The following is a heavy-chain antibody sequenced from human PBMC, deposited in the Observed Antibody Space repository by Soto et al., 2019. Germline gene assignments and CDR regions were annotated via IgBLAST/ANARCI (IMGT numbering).Heavy chain of an antibody. CDR2: IYYSGST. D-gene: IGHD2-15*01. CDR1: GGSISSGGYY. CDR3: ARDGLQSGYGMDV. V-gene: IGHV4-31*03. Sequence: PSXTLSLTCTVSGGSISSGGYYWSWIRQHPGKGLEWIGYIYYSGSTYYNPSLKSRVTISVDTSKNQFSLKLSSVTAADTAVYYCARDGLQSGYGMDVWGQGTTVTVSS. J-gene: IGHJ6*02.